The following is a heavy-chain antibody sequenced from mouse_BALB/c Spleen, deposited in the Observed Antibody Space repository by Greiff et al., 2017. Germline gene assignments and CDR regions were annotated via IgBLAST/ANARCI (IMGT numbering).Heavy chain of an antibody. CDR1: GYTFTDYN. CDR3: ARSPFYYGSSYVSFDY. D-gene: IGHD1-1*01. CDR2: IYPYNGGT. V-gene: IGHV1S29*02. Sequence: SGPELVKPGASVKISCKASGYTFTDYNMHWVKQSHGKSLEWIGYIYPYNGGTGYNQKFKSKATLTVDNSSSTAYMELRSLTSEDSAVYYCARSPFYYGSSYVSFDYWGQGTTLTVSS. J-gene: IGHJ2*01.